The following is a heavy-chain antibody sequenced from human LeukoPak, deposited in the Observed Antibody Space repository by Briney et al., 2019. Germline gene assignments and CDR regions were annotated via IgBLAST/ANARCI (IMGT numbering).Heavy chain of an antibody. CDR1: GGSFSGYY. J-gene: IGHJ5*02. D-gene: IGHD3-9*01. Sequence: PSETLSLTCAVYGGSFSGYYWSWIRQPPWKGLEWIGEINHSGSTNYNPSLKSRVTISVDTSKNQFSLKLSSVTAADTAVYYCARGRPLYYDILTGYLRTNWFDPWGQGTLVTVSS. CDR2: INHSGST. V-gene: IGHV4-34*01. CDR3: ARGRPLYYDILTGYLRTNWFDP.